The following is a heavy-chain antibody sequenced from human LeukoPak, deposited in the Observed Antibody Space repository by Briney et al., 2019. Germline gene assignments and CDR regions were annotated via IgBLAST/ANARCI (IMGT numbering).Heavy chain of an antibody. CDR1: GFTFTKYW. Sequence: PGGSLRLSCVVSGFTFTKYWMCWVRQAPGEGLEWVANIQQDGSEAYYADSVRGRFTISRDNARNSLYLQMNSLRAEDTAVYYCSNGIYDRSYWGRGTLVTVSS. CDR3: SNGIYDRSY. V-gene: IGHV3-7*01. CDR2: IQQDGSEA. D-gene: IGHD2/OR15-2a*01. J-gene: IGHJ4*02.